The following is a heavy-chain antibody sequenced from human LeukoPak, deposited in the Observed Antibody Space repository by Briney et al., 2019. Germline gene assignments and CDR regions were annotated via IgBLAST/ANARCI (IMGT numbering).Heavy chain of an antibody. CDR1: GGSISGGGYS. J-gene: IGHJ4*02. CDR2: IYHSGST. V-gene: IGHV4-30-2*01. D-gene: IGHD6-13*01. CDR3: VRRLRAAAGIYYVDY. Sequence: PSETLSLTCAVSGGSISGGGYSWSWIRQPPGKGLEWIGYIYHSGSTYYNPSLKSRVTISVDRSKNQFSLKLSSVTAADTAVYYCVRRLRAAAGIYYVDYWGQGTLVTVSS.